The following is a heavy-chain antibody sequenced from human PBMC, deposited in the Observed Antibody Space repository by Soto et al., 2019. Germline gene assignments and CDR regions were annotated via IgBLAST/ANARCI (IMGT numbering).Heavy chain of an antibody. D-gene: IGHD4-17*01. CDR3: ARGVLYGDNWFDP. J-gene: IGHJ5*02. CDR1: GFTVSSNY. V-gene: IGHV3-53*01. Sequence: SLRLSCAASGFTVSSNYMSWVRQAPGKGLEWVSVIYSGGSTYYADSVKGRFTISRDNSKNTLYLQMNSLRAEDTAVYYCARGVLYGDNWFDPWGQGTLVTVSS. CDR2: IYSGGST.